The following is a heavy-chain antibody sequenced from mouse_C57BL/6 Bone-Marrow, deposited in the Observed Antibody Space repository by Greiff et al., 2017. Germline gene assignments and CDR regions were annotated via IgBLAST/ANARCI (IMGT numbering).Heavy chain of an antibody. D-gene: IGHD2-3*01. V-gene: IGHV1-59*01. CDR3: AMGLLAWFAY. J-gene: IGHJ3*01. CDR2: IDPSDSYT. CDR1: GYTFTSYR. Sequence: QVQLKQSGAELVRPGTSVKLSCKASGYTFTSYRMHWVKQRPGQGLEWIGVIDPSDSYTNSNPKFKGKATLTVDTSSSTAYMQLRSLTSDDSAVYYCAMGLLAWFAYWGQGTLVTVSA.